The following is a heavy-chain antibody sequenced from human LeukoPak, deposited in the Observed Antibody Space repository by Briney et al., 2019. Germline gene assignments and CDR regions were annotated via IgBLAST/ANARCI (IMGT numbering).Heavy chain of an antibody. V-gene: IGHV3-7*01. CDR2: IDQDGSEK. D-gene: IGHD1-26*01. CDR3: ASGAGWESGY. J-gene: IGHJ4*02. CDR1: GSTSSRNF. Sequence: GGSLRLSCAVSGSTSSRNFMSWVRQTPERRLEWVANIDQDGSEKNYVDSVKGRFTISRDNAKNSLFLQMNSLRAEDTAIYYCASGAGWESGYWGQGTLVTVSS.